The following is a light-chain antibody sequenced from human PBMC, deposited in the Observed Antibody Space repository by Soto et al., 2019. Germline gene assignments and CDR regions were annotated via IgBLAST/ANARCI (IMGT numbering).Light chain of an antibody. CDR3: SSYTSTSTHVV. V-gene: IGLV2-14*01. J-gene: IGLJ2*01. Sequence: QSALTQPASVSGSPGQSITISCTGTSSDIGGYDYVSWYQQYPGKVPKLMIYDVTNWASGVPSRFSASKSGDTASLTISGLQAEDEADYYCSSYTSTSTHVVFGGGTKLTVL. CDR1: SSDIGGYDY. CDR2: DVT.